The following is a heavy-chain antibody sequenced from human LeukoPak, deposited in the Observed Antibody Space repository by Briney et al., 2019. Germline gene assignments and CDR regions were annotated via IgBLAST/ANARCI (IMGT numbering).Heavy chain of an antibody. J-gene: IGHJ4*02. V-gene: IGHV1-18*01. Sequence: ASMKVSCKTSGYTFTNHGISWVRQAPGQGLEWMGWISGYNGNTNYVQKFRGRITMTTDTSTSTAYLQLRSLRSDDTALYYCARDLSLGRHGDGEPFDFWGQGTLVTVST. CDR1: GYTFTNHG. CDR2: ISGYNGNT. CDR3: ARDLSLGRHGDGEPFDF. D-gene: IGHD4-17*01.